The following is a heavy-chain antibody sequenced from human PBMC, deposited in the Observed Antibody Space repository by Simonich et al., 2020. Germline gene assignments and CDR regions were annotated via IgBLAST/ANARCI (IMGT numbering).Heavy chain of an antibody. CDR2: INHNRCDN. V-gene: IGHV1-2*02. CDR3: ARVVRGSGSYYNYYYYYMDV. Sequence: QVQLVQSGAEVKKPGASVKVSCKASGYTFTGYYMHWVRQAPGQGLEGMGWINHNRCDNNYAQKCQGRGTMTRDTAIITAVMGLSRLRSDDTAVYYCARVVRGSGSYYNYYYYYMDVWGKGTTVTVSS. J-gene: IGHJ6*03. D-gene: IGHD3-10*01. CDR1: GYTFTGYY.